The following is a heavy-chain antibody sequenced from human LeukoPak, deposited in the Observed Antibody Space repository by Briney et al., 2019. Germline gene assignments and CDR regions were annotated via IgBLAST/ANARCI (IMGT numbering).Heavy chain of an antibody. CDR3: AKDPFDY. Sequence: GRSLRLSCAASGFTFSSYGMHWVRQAPGKGLEWVAVISYDGSNKYYADSVKGRFTISGDNSKNTLYLQMNSLRAEDTAVYYCAKDPFDYWGQGTLVTVSS. CDR1: GFTFSSYG. CDR2: ISYDGSNK. J-gene: IGHJ4*02. V-gene: IGHV3-30*18.